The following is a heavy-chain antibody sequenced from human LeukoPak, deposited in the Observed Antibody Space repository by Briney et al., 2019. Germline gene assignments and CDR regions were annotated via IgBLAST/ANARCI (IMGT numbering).Heavy chain of an antibody. CDR2: ISSSGSTI. CDR3: ARDLGYDFWSGYLFPSRGNWFDP. Sequence: GGSLRLSCAASGFTFSDYYMSRIRQAPGKGLEWVSYISSSGSTIYYADSVKGRFTISRDNAKNSLYLQMNSLRVEDTAVYYCARDLGYDFWSGYLFPSRGNWFDPWGQGTLVTVSS. J-gene: IGHJ5*02. CDR1: GFTFSDYY. V-gene: IGHV3-11*04. D-gene: IGHD3-3*01.